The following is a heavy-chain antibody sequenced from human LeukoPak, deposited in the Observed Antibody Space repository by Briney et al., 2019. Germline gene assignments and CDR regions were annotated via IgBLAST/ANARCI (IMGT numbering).Heavy chain of an antibody. V-gene: IGHV3-30*04. Sequence: GRSLRLSCAASGFTFSSYAMHWVRQAPGKGLEWVAVISYDGSNKYYADSVKGRFTISRDNSKNTLYLQMNSLRAEDTAVYYCAREKRPERGIAVAGTGYYYYYGMDVWGKGTTVTVSS. D-gene: IGHD6-19*01. CDR2: ISYDGSNK. CDR3: AREKRPERGIAVAGTGYYYYYGMDV. CDR1: GFTFSSYA. J-gene: IGHJ6*04.